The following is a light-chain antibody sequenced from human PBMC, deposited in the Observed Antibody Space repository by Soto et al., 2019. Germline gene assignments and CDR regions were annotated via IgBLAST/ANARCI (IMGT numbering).Light chain of an antibody. J-gene: IGLJ2*01. CDR3: SSRTSTSTLYVV. Sequence: QPVLTQPASVSGSPGQSITISCTGTSSDVGGYNYVSWYQQHPGKAPKLMIYEVSNRPSGVSNRFSGSKSGNTASLTISGLQAEDEADYYCSSRTSTSTLYVVFGGGTQLTVL. V-gene: IGLV2-14*01. CDR1: SSDVGGYNY. CDR2: EVS.